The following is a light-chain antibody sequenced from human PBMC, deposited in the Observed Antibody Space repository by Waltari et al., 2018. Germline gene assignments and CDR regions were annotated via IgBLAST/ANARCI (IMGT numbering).Light chain of an antibody. V-gene: IGKV1-12*01. CDR3: QHANSFPYT. J-gene: IGKJ2*01. CDR2: SAS. Sequence: DLQMTQSPSSVSASVGDRVTITCRARQGITIWLAWYQQKAGKAPKLLIYSASTLEGGVPSRFSGSGSVTDFTLTISSLQPEDFATYYCQHANSFPYTFGQGTKLEIK. CDR1: QGITIW.